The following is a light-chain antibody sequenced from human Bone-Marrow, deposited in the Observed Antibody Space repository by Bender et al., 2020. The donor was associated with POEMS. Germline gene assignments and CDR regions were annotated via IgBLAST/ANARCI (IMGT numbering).Light chain of an antibody. CDR3: FSYTSTTTYV. V-gene: IGLV2-14*02. Sequence: HSALTQPASVSGSPGQSITISCTGTSSDVGSNNFVSWYQQFPGKAPKLMIYEVNKRPSGVSDRFSGSKSGNTASLTISGLQAEDEADYYCFSYTSTTTYVFGTGTKVTVL. J-gene: IGLJ1*01. CDR2: EVN. CDR1: SSDVGSNNF.